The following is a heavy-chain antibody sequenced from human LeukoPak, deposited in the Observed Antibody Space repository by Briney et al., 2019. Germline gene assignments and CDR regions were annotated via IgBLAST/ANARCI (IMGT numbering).Heavy chain of an antibody. D-gene: IGHD5-12*01. CDR1: GFTFSNAW. J-gene: IGHJ6*04. CDR3: ASGYAPATDYYYYGMDV. Sequence: PGGSLRLSCAASGFTFSNAWMSWVRQAPGKGLEWVSYISSSSSYTNYADSVKGRFTISRDNAKNSLYLQMNSLRAEDTAVYYCASGYAPATDYYYYGMDVWCKGTTVTVSS. CDR2: ISSSSSYT. V-gene: IGHV3-11*06.